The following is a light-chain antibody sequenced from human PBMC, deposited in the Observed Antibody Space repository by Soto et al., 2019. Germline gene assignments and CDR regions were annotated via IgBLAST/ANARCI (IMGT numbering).Light chain of an antibody. CDR2: FAS. CDR3: QQSYSTPYT. J-gene: IGKJ2*01. CDR1: QSINTY. V-gene: IGKV1-39*01. Sequence: DIQMTQSPSSLSASVGDRVTITCRASQSINTYVSWYRQKPGKAPQLLMYFASSLQSGVPSRFSGSGSGTDFTLTISSLQPEDFATYFCQQSYSTPYTFGQGTKLEIK.